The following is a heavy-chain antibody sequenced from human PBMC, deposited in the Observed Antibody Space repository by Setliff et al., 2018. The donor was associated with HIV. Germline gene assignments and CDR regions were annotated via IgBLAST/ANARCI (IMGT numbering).Heavy chain of an antibody. J-gene: IGHJ4*02. CDR2: LSHSGST. CDR3: AKSPGFSGYCGSG. Sequence: SETLSLTCTVSGDSIISSRNFWGWLPQPPGKGLEWIGYLSHSGSTSYNPSLKSRVTIAVDRYKIKFYLNLSSVTAADTAEYFCAKSPGFSGYCGSGWGQGTLVTVSS. V-gene: IGHV4-39*07. D-gene: IGHD5-12*01. CDR1: GDSIISSRNF.